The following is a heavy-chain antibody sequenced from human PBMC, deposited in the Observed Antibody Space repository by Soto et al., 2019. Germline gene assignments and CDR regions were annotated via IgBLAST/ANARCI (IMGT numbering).Heavy chain of an antibody. CDR2: ISASGDST. V-gene: IGHV3-23*01. CDR3: AKVFWGVPGPMDPFDY. J-gene: IGHJ4*02. Sequence: SCAASGFGFTTYAMSWVRQAPGKGLEWVSGISASGDSTYYPDSVKGRFTISRDNSKNTVYLQMNSLGVDDTAVYFCAKVFWGVPGPMDPFDYWGQGTLVTVSS. D-gene: IGHD6-19*01. CDR1: GFGFTTYA.